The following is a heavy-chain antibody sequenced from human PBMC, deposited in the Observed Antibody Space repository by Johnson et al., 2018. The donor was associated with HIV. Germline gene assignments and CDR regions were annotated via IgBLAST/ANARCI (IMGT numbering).Heavy chain of an antibody. J-gene: IGHJ3*02. CDR1: GFTFSRYG. Sequence: VQLVESGGGVVQPGRSLRLSCAASGFTFSRYGMHWVRQAPGKGLEWVAVISYDGSNKYYADSVKGRFTISRDNFKNTLYLQMNSLRDEDTAVYCCARPYILLQLVSAFDIWGQGTMVTVSS. CDR3: ARPYILLQLVSAFDI. CDR2: ISYDGSNK. D-gene: IGHD6-6*01. V-gene: IGHV3-30*19.